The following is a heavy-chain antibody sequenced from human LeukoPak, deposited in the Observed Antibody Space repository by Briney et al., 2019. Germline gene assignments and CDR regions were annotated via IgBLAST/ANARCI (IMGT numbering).Heavy chain of an antibody. D-gene: IGHD6-13*01. CDR3: ARAAAETGAFRDNWFDP. V-gene: IGHV3-23*01. CDR2: ISGSGGST. J-gene: IGHJ5*02. Sequence: GGTLRLSCAASGFTFSSYGMSWVRQAPGKGLEWVSAISGSGGSTYYADSVKGRFTISRDNSKNTLYLQMNSLRAEDTALYYCARAAAETGAFRDNWFDPWGQGTLVTVSS. CDR1: GFTFSSYG.